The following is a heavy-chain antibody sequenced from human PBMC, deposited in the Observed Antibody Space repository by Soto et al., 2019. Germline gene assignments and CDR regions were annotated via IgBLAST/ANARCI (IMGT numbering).Heavy chain of an antibody. CDR3: ARARTTVPTSYWFDP. V-gene: IGHV4-61*01. D-gene: IGHD4-4*01. CDR1: GGSVSSGSYY. J-gene: IGHJ5*02. CDR2: IYYSGST. Sequence: PSETLSLTCTVSGGSVSSGSYYWSWIRQPPGKGLEWIGYIYYSGSTNYNTSLKNRVTISVDTSKNQFSLKLSSVTAADTAVYYCARARTTVPTSYWFDPWGQGTLVTVS.